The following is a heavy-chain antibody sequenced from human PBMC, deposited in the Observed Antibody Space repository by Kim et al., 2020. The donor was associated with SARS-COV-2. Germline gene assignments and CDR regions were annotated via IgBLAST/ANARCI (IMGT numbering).Heavy chain of an antibody. CDR3: AREEYSSSGFDY. Sequence: NYAQQLQGRVTMTTDTSTSTAYMELRSLRSDDTAVYYCAREEYSSSGFDYWGQGTLVTVSS. V-gene: IGHV1-18*01. J-gene: IGHJ4*02. D-gene: IGHD5-18*01.